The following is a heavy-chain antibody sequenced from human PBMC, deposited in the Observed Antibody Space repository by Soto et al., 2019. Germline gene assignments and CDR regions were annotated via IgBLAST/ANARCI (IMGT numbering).Heavy chain of an antibody. D-gene: IGHD1-26*01. CDR2: MNPNSGNT. J-gene: IGHJ6*02. CDR3: ASRYSGSYYNYDYGMDV. CDR1: GYTFTSYD. Sequence: QVQLVQSGAEVKKPGASVKVSCKASGYTFTSYDINWVRQATGQGLEWMGWMNPNSGNTGYAQKFQGRVTMTRNTSISTAYMELSSLRSEDTAVYYCASRYSGSYYNYDYGMDVWGQGTTVTVSS. V-gene: IGHV1-8*01.